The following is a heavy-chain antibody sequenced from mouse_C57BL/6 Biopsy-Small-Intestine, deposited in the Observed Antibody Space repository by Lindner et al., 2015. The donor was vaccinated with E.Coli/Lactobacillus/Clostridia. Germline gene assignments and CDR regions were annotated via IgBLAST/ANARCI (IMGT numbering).Heavy chain of an antibody. CDR1: GYSFTGYY. Sequence: VQLQESGPELVKPGASVKISCKASGYSFTGYYMNWVKQSPEKSLEWIGEINPSTGGTTYNQKFKAKATLTVDKSSCTAYMQLKSLTSEDSAVYYCARSYYDNLDYWGQGTTLTVSS. J-gene: IGHJ2*01. CDR2: INPSTGGT. CDR3: ARSYYDNLDY. D-gene: IGHD2-10*01. V-gene: IGHV1-42*01.